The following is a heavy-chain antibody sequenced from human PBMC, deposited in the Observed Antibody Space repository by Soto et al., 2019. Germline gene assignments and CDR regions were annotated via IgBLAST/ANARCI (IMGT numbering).Heavy chain of an antibody. CDR2: INTNTGNP. CDR3: AREVVGATHRLYFDY. V-gene: IGHV7-4-1*01. Sequence: ASVKVSCKASGYTFTSYAMNWVRQAPGQGLEWIGWINTNTGNPTYAQGFTGRFVFSLDTSVSTAYLQICSLKAEDTAVYYCAREVVGATHRLYFDYWGQGTLVTVSS. CDR1: GYTFTSYA. D-gene: IGHD1-26*01. J-gene: IGHJ4*02.